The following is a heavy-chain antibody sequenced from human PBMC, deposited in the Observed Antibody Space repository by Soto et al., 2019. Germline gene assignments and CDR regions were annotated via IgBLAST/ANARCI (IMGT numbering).Heavy chain of an antibody. D-gene: IGHD3-16*01. CDR3: ARVNPFNYAGFDV. CDR2: MNAKSGDT. V-gene: IGHV1-8*01. J-gene: IGHJ6*04. CDR1: GYTFSDFD. Sequence: QAHLEQSGAEVKRPGASVKVSCKASGYTFSDFDINWLRQASGQGPEWMGWMNAKSGDTFFAKMFPVKFNVTWDHSLSTTYMEVGSLTSDDTAIYFCARVNPFNYAGFDVWGEGTTVAVSS.